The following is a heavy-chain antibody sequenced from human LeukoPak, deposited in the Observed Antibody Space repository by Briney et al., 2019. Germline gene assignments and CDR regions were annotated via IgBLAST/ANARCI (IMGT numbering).Heavy chain of an antibody. D-gene: IGHD2-15*01. J-gene: IGHJ3*02. CDR1: GGSISSYY. Sequence: SETLSLTCTVSGGSISSYYWNWIRQPPGKGLEWIGYIYYSGSTNYNPSLKSRVTISVDTSKKQFSLKVSSVTAADTAVYYCASSLHVVVVFSYAFDIWGQGTMVIVSS. V-gene: IGHV4-59*01. CDR2: IYYSGST. CDR3: ASSLHVVVVFSYAFDI.